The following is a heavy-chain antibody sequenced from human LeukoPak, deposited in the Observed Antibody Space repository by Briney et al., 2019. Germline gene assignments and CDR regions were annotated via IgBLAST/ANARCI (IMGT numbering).Heavy chain of an antibody. V-gene: IGHV3-30*03. CDR2: ISHDGGSE. D-gene: IGHD4-11*01. CDR1: GFTIGNHG. Sequence: PGTSLRLSCVVSGFTIGNHGMHWVRQAPGKGLEWVAMISHDGGSEHYGDSVKGRLTISRDNSKNTLYLQMNSLRVEDTAVYYCARSGGLQKFDYWGQGTLVTVSS. CDR3: ARSGGLQKFDY. J-gene: IGHJ4*02.